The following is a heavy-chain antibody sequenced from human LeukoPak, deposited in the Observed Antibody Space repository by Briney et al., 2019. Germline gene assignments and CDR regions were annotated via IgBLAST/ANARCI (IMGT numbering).Heavy chain of an antibody. CDR3: AREMTGAFDY. CDR2: IWSDGSNK. Sequence: GRSLRLSCAASGFSFSTYGMHWVRQAPGKGLEWVAVIWSDGSNKYYADSVKGRFTISRDNSKNTLYLQMNSLRAEDTAVYYCAREMTGAFDYWGQGTLATVTS. J-gene: IGHJ4*02. D-gene: IGHD3-9*01. CDR1: GFSFSTYG. V-gene: IGHV3-33*01.